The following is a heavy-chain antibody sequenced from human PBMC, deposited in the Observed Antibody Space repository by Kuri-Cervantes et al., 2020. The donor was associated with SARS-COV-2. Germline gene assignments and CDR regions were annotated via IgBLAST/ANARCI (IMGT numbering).Heavy chain of an antibody. D-gene: IGHD2/OR15-2a*01. CDR1: GGSISSYY. V-gene: IGHV4-59*01. CDR2: IYYSGST. Sequence: SETLSLTCTVSGGSISSYYWSWIRQPPGKGLEWIGYIYYSGSTNYNPSLKSRVTISVDTSKNQFSLKLSSVTAADTAAYYCARGFYFFSGYYYYGMDVWGQGTTVTVSS. CDR3: ARGFYFFSGYYYYGMDV. J-gene: IGHJ6*02.